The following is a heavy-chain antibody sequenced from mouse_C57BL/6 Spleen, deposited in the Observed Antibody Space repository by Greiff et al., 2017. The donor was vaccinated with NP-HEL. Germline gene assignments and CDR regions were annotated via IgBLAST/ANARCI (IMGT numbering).Heavy chain of an antibody. CDR3: ARLDLGLDY. CDR1: GYTFTDYN. V-gene: IGHV1-18*01. J-gene: IGHJ2*01. Sequence: EVQLQQSGPELVKPGASVKIPCKASGYTFTDYNMDWVKQSHGKSLEWIGDINPNNGGTIYNQKFKGKATLTVAKSSSTASMELRSLTSEDTAVYYCARLDLGLDYWSQGTTLTVSS. CDR2: INPNNGGT.